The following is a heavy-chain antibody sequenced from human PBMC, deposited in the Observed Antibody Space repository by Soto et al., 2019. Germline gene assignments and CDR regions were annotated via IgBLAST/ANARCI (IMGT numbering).Heavy chain of an antibody. Sequence: GVSVKVSCKASGYTFTIYGISWVRQAPGQGLEWMGWISAYNGNTNYAQKLQGRVTMTTDTSTSTAYMELRSLRSDDTAVYYCARHYCSSTSCYGVFDYWGQGTLVTVSS. D-gene: IGHD2-2*01. V-gene: IGHV1-18*01. CDR3: ARHYCSSTSCYGVFDY. CDR2: ISAYNGNT. J-gene: IGHJ4*02. CDR1: GYTFTIYG.